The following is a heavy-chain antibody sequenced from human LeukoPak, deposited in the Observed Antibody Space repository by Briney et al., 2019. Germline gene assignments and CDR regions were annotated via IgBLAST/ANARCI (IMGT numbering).Heavy chain of an antibody. CDR2: IWYDGSNK. D-gene: IGHD6-19*01. Sequence: PGRSLRLSCAASGFTFSSYGMHWVRQAPGKGLEWVAVIWYDGSNKYYADSVKGRFTISRDNSKNTLYLQMNSLRAEDTAVYYSAKDHGYSSGWSELDYWGQGTLVTVSS. CDR3: AKDHGYSSGWSELDY. CDR1: GFTFSSYG. V-gene: IGHV3-33*06. J-gene: IGHJ4*02.